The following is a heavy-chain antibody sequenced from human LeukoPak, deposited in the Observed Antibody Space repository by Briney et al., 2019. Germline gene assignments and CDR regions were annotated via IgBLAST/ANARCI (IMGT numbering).Heavy chain of an antibody. Sequence: GRSLRLSCAASGFTFDDYAMHWVRQAPGKGLEWVSGISWGSGSIGYADSVKGRFTISRHNAKNSLYLQMNSLRVEGTAVYYCARSPTYYDFWSGYKFIDYWGQGTLVTVSS. CDR1: GFTFDDYA. J-gene: IGHJ4*02. D-gene: IGHD3-3*01. V-gene: IGHV3-9*01. CDR2: ISWGSGSI. CDR3: ARSPTYYDFWSGYKFIDY.